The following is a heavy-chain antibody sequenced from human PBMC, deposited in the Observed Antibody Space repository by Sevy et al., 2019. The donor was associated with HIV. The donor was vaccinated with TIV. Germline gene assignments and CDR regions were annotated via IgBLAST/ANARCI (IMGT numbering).Heavy chain of an antibody. CDR1: GFTFSSYD. Sequence: GSLRLSCTASGFTFSSYDMNWVRQAPGKGLEWVSKISGSGSSIYYADSVKGRFTISRDNAKNSLNLQMNSLRAEDTAVYYCTRNGGAFDNGFDPWGQGTLVTVSS. CDR3: TRNGGAFDNGFDP. D-gene: IGHD2-8*01. J-gene: IGHJ5*02. CDR2: ISGSGSSI. V-gene: IGHV3-48*03.